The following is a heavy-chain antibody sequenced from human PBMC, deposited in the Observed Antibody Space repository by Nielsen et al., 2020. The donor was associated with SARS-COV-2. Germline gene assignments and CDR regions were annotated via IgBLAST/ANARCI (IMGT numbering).Heavy chain of an antibody. J-gene: IGHJ3*02. CDR1: GGSISRYY. Sequence: SETLSLTCTVSGGSISRYYWSWIRQPPGKGLEWIAYIYYSGATNYNPSLKSRVTISADTSKNQFSLKLRSVTDADTAVYYCAREYSSSPGAFDIWAKGQWSPSLQ. CDR3: AREYSSSPGAFDI. D-gene: IGHD6-6*01. V-gene: IGHV4-59*01. CDR2: IYYSGAT.